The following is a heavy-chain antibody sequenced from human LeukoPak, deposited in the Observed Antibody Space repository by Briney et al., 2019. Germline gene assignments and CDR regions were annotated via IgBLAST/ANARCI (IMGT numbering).Heavy chain of an antibody. CDR3: AKAYGASKYYFDY. CDR2: IWYDGSKE. V-gene: IGHV3-33*06. CDR1: GFTFSSYG. D-gene: IGHD4/OR15-4a*01. J-gene: IGHJ4*02. Sequence: QPGRSLRLSCAASGFTFSSYGMHWVRQAPGKGLEWVAVIWYDGSKEYYADSVKGRFAISRDNSKNTLYVQMNSLRAEDTAVYYCAKAYGASKYYFDYWGQGTLVTVSS.